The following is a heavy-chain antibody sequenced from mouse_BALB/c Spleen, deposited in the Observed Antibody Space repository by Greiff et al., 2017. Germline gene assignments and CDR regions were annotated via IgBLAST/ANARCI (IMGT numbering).Heavy chain of an antibody. D-gene: IGHD1-1*01. CDR2: ISYSGST. Sequence: VQLKESGPGLVKPSQSLSLTCTVTGYSITSDYAWNWIRQFPGNKLEWMGYISYSGSTSYNPSLKSRISITRDTSKNQFFLQLNSVTTEDTATYYCARGDGSLFAYWGQGTLVTVSA. CDR1: GYSITSDYA. V-gene: IGHV3-2*02. J-gene: IGHJ3*01. CDR3: ARGDGSLFAY.